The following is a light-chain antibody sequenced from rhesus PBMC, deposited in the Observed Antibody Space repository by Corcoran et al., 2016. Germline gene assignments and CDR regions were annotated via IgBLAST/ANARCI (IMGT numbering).Light chain of an antibody. CDR3: QQYYSYPWT. CDR1: QSFSSS. CDR2: SAS. Sequence: DIQMTQSPSSLSASVGDTVTITCRASQSFSSSLVWYQQKPGKAPKLLIYSASSLQSGVPSRLSGNKLWTDFTLTISSLQPEDIASYSCQQYYSYPWTFGQGTKVEIK. V-gene: IGKV1-46*01. J-gene: IGKJ1*01.